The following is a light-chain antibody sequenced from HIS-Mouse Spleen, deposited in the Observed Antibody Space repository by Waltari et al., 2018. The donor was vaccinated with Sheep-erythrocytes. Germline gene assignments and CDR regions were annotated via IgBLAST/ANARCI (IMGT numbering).Light chain of an antibody. CDR3: QAWDSSTAV. J-gene: IGLJ2*01. Sequence: SYELTQPPSVSVSPGQTASITCSGDKLGDKYACWYQQKPGQSPVLVIYQDSKRPSGITGRFARSNSGNTATLTISGTQAMDEADYYCQAWDSSTAVFGGGTKLTVL. CDR1: KLGDKY. V-gene: IGLV3-1*01. CDR2: QDS.